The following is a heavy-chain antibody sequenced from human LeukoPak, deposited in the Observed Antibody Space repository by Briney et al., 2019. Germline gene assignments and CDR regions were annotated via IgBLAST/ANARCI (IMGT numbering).Heavy chain of an antibody. CDR3: AREFGGDY. Sequence: SETLSLTCTVSGGSISSSSYYWGWIRQPPGKGLEWIGSIYYSGSTYYNPSLKSRVTISVDTSKNQFSLKLSSVTAADTAVYYCAREFGGDYWGQGTLVTVSS. V-gene: IGHV4-39*07. J-gene: IGHJ4*02. CDR2: IYYSGST. CDR1: GGSISSSSYY. D-gene: IGHD3-10*01.